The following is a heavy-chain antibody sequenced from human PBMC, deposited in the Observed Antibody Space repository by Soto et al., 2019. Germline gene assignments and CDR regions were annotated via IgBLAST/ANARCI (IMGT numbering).Heavy chain of an antibody. V-gene: IGHV3-23*01. CDR2: ISGSGGST. J-gene: IGHJ4*02. CDR1: GFTFSSYA. CDR3: AKYRGALVPYFDY. Sequence: EVQLLESGGGLVQPGGSLRLSCAASGFTFSSYAMSGVRQAPGKGLEWVSAISGSGGSTYYADSVKGRFTISRDNSKNTLYLQMNSLRAEDTAVSYCAKYRGALVPYFDYWGQGTLVTVSS. D-gene: IGHD1-26*01.